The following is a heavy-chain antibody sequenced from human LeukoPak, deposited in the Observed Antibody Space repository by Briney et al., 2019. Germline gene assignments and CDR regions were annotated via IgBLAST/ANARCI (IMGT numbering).Heavy chain of an antibody. CDR3: ARGSVGYSSGCLDY. V-gene: IGHV3-23*01. D-gene: IGHD6-19*01. CDR2: ISNNGGYT. CDR1: GFTFSSSA. Sequence: GGSLRLSCAASGFTFSSSAMSWVRQAPGKGLEWVSAISNNGGYTYYADSVKGRFTISRDNSKNTLYLQMNSLRAEDTAVYYCARGSVGYSSGCLDYWGQGTLVTVSS. J-gene: IGHJ4*02.